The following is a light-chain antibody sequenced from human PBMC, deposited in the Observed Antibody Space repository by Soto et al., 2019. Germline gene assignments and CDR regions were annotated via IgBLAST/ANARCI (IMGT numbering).Light chain of an antibody. V-gene: IGKV1-5*01. J-gene: IGKJ1*01. CDR1: QSVSTW. CDR3: QEYKTWT. CDR2: DAS. Sequence: DIQMTQSPSTLSEYVGDTVTITCRASQSVSTWLAWYQKTPGKATKLLMYDASTLESGAPARLSGSGSGTEFNLTISSLQPEDFATYHCQEYKTWTFGQGNKVDIK.